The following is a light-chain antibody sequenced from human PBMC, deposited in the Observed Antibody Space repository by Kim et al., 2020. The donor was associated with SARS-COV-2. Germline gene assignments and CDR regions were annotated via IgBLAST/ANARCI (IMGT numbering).Light chain of an antibody. Sequence: SPGERATPSCRASQSLSRRQFAWYQQRPGQAPSLLIYGASSRATGIPDSFSGSGSGTDFTLTISRLAPEDVAVYYCQQYGSSPWTFGQGTKVDIK. J-gene: IGKJ1*01. CDR3: QQYGSSPWT. V-gene: IGKV3-20*01. CDR1: QSLSRRQ. CDR2: GAS.